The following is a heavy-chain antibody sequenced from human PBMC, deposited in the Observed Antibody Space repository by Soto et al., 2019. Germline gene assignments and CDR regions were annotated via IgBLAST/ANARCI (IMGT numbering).Heavy chain of an antibody. CDR1: GYTFTSYY. V-gene: IGHV1-46*01. Sequence: QVQLVQSGAEVKKPGASVKVSCKASGYTFTSYYMHWVRQAPGQGLEWMGIINPSGGSTSYAQKFKGRVTMTRDTSTSTVYMELSSLRSEDTAVYYCARGSWYYDSSGYSPFDIWGQGTLVTVSS. CDR3: ARGSWYYDSSGYSPFDI. J-gene: IGHJ4*02. CDR2: INPSGGST. D-gene: IGHD3-22*01.